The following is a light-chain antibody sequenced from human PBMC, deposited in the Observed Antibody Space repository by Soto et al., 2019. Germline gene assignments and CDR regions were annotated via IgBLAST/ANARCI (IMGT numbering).Light chain of an antibody. Sequence: EIVLTQSPGTLSLSPGERATLSCRASQSISSRYLAWYQQKPGQAPRLVIYGASSRAIGIPDRFSGSGSGTAFTLTISRLEAEDFAVYYCQPFGSSFPTTFGQGTRLEIK. V-gene: IGKV3-20*01. CDR1: QSISSRY. CDR3: QPFGSSFPTT. CDR2: GAS. J-gene: IGKJ5*01.